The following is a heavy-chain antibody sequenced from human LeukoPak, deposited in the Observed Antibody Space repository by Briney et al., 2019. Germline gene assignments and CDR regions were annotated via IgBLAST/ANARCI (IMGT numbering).Heavy chain of an antibody. D-gene: IGHD3-16*01. Sequence: GGSLRLSCAASGFTFSNAWMSWVRQAPGKGLEWVGRIKSKIDGGTTDYAAPVKGRFTISRDDSKNTMYLQMNSLKTEDTAVYYCTTDGGRKSRPYHFDYWGQGTLVTVSS. V-gene: IGHV3-15*01. J-gene: IGHJ4*02. CDR3: TTDGGRKSRPYHFDY. CDR2: IKSKIDGGTT. CDR1: GFTFSNAW.